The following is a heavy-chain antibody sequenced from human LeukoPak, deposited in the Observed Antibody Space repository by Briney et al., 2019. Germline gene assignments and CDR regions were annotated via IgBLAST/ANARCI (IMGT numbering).Heavy chain of an antibody. J-gene: IGHJ5*02. V-gene: IGHV4-39*01. CDR2: IYYSGRT. Sequence: SETLSLTCTVSGGSISSSSYYWGWIRQPPGKGLEWIGSIYYSGRTYYNPSLKSRVTISVDTSKNQFSLKLSSVTAADTAVYYCARQYYDFWSGYLYWFDPWGQGTLVTVSS. CDR1: GGSISSSSYY. CDR3: ARQYYDFWSGYLYWFDP. D-gene: IGHD3-3*01.